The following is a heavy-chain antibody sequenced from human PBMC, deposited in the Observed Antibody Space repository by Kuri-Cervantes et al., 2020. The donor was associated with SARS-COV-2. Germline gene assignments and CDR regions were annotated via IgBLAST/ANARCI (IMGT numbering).Heavy chain of an antibody. D-gene: IGHD2/OR15-2a*01. Sequence: GGSLRLSCAASGFTFSDYTMNWVRQAPGKGLDWVAYISKTTGTIYYADSVKGRFTISRDNAKNSLFLQMSSLRAEDTAVYYCARDIGFRKGDYVYYGMDVWVQGPTVTVSS. J-gene: IGHJ6*02. CDR1: GFTFSDYT. CDR3: ARDIGFRKGDYVYYGMDV. CDR2: ISKTTGTI. V-gene: IGHV3-48*01.